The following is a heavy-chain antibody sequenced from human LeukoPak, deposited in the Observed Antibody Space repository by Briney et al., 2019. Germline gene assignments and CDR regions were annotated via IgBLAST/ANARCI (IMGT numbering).Heavy chain of an antibody. Sequence: PGGSLRLSCAASGFTFSSYGMHWVRQAPGKGLEWVAFIRYDGSNKYYADSVKGRFTISRDNSKNTLYLQMNSLRAEDTAVYYCARGDPVVGATGYWGQGTLVTVSS. CDR2: IRYDGSNK. J-gene: IGHJ4*02. CDR3: ARGDPVVGATGY. CDR1: GFTFSSYG. V-gene: IGHV3-30*02. D-gene: IGHD1-26*01.